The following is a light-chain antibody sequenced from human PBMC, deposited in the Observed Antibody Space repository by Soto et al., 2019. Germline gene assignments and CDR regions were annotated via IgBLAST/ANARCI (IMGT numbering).Light chain of an antibody. CDR1: SSDVGGYNY. CDR2: DVS. CDR3: SSYTSSSTVI. V-gene: IGLV2-14*03. Sequence: QSALTQPAFVSGSPGQSITLSCTGTSSDVGGYNYVSWYQQHPGRAPKLIIYDVSDRPSGVSDRFSGSKSGNTASLTISGLQAEDEADYYCSSYTSSSTVIFGGGTQLTVL. J-gene: IGLJ2*01.